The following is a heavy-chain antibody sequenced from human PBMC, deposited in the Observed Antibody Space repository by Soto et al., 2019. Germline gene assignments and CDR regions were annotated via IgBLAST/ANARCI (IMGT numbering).Heavy chain of an antibody. CDR1: GGTFSSYA. D-gene: IGHD4-17*01. CDR2: IIPIFGTA. CDR3: ARVPYGDTTYYYYGMDV. V-gene: IGHV1-69*01. Sequence: QVQLVQSGAEVKKPGSSVKVSCKASGGTFSSYAISWVRQAPGQGLEWMGGIIPIFGTANYAQRFQGRVTITADESTSTAYMELSSLRSEDTAVYYCARVPYGDTTYYYYGMDVWGQGTTVTVSS. J-gene: IGHJ6*02.